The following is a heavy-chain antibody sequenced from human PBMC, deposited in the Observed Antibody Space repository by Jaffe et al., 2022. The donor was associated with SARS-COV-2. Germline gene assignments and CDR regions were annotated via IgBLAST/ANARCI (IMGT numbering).Heavy chain of an antibody. D-gene: IGHD5-12*01. CDR1: GFTFGDYA. CDR3: TRWAVATYILLLRYGRDYYYGMDV. J-gene: IGHJ6*02. Sequence: EVQLVESGGGLVQPGRSLRLSCTASGFTFGDYAMSWVRQAPGKGLEWVGFIRSKAYGGTTEYAASVKGRFTISRDDSKSIAYLQMNSLKTEDTAVYYCTRWAVATYILLLRYGRDYYYGMDVWGQGTTVTVSS. V-gene: IGHV3-49*04. CDR2: IRSKAYGGTT.